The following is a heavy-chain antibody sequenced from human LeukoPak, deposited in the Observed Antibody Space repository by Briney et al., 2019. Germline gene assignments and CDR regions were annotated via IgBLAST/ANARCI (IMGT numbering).Heavy chain of an antibody. CDR1: GFTFSSYA. CDR2: ISGSGGST. CDR3: AREGGSYSNYFDY. D-gene: IGHD1-26*01. J-gene: IGHJ4*02. V-gene: IGHV3-23*01. Sequence: GGSLRLSCAASGFTFSSYAMSWVRQAPGKGLEWVSAISGSGGSTYYADSVKGRFTISRDNSKNTLYLQMNSLKAEDTAIYYCAREGGSYSNYFDYWGQGTLVTVSS.